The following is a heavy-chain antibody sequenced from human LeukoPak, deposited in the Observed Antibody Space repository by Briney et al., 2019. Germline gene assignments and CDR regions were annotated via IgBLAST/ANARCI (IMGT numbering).Heavy chain of an antibody. CDR1: GYTLTELS. CDR3: ATAADIVATILFDY. V-gene: IGHV1-24*01. CDR2: FDPEDGET. D-gene: IGHD5-12*01. J-gene: IGHJ4*02. Sequence: GASVKVSCKVSGYTLTELSMHCVRQAPGKGLEWMGGFDPEDGETIYAQKFQGRVTMTEDTSTDTAYMELSSLRSEDTAVYYCATAADIVATILFDYWGQGTLVTVSS.